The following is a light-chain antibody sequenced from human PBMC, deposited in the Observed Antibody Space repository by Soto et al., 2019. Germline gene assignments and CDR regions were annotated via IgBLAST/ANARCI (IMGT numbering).Light chain of an antibody. V-gene: IGLV2-8*01. J-gene: IGLJ2*01. CDR3: TSYAGNNNVV. CDR1: SSDVGAYNY. CDR2: EVS. Sequence: QSALTQPPSASGSPGQSVTISCTGTSSDVGAYNYVSWYQQHPGKAPKLMIYEVSKRPSGVPDRFSGSKSGNTASLTVSGLQAEDEADYYCTSYAGNNNVVSGGGTKLTVL.